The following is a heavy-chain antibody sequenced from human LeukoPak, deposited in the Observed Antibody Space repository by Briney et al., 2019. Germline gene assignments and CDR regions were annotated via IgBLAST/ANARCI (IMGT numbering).Heavy chain of an antibody. CDR1: GYTFTNYG. Sequence: ASVKVSCKASGYTFTNYGISWVRQAPGQGFEWMGWISAYNGNTNYAQKVQGRVTMTTDTSTSTVYMELRSLRSDDTAVYYCARDQGRSSSGGYWGQGTLVTVSS. CDR2: ISAYNGNT. CDR3: ARDQGRSSSGGY. J-gene: IGHJ4*02. V-gene: IGHV1-18*01. D-gene: IGHD6-19*01.